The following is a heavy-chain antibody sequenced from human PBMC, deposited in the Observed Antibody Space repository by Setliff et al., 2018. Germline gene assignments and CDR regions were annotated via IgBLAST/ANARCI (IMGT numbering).Heavy chain of an antibody. CDR3: AKANTGYSSTWLFDY. J-gene: IGHJ4*02. D-gene: IGHD6-13*01. V-gene: IGHV3-7*01. CDR1: GFTFSSYA. Sequence: PGGSLRLSCAASGFTFSSYAMSWVRQAPGKGLEWVANIKQDGSETYYVDSVKGRFTISRDNAKNSLYLQMNSLRAEDTAVYYCAKANTGYSSTWLFDYWGQGTLVTVSS. CDR2: IKQDGSET.